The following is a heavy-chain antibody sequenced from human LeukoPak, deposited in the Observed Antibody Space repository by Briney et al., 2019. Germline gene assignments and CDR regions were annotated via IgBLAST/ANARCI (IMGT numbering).Heavy chain of an antibody. CDR1: GYTFSNYA. CDR2: INTNTGNP. Sequence: ASVKVSCKASGYTFSNYALNWVRQAPGQGLEWMGWINTNTGNPTYAQGFTGRFVFSLDTSVSTAYLQISSLKAEDTAVYYCASLSGSSSHPQNAWGQGTMVTVSS. CDR3: ASLSGSSSHPQNA. J-gene: IGHJ4*02. V-gene: IGHV7-4-1*02. D-gene: IGHD1-26*01.